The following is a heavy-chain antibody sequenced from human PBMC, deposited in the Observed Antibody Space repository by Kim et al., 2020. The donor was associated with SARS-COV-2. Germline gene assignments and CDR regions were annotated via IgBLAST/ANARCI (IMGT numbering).Heavy chain of an antibody. CDR1: GGSISSSSYY. Sequence: SETLSLTCTVSGGSISSSSYYWGWIRQPPGKGLEWIGSIYYSGSTYYNPSLKSRVTISVDTSKNQFSLKLSSVTAADTAVYYCARTADILTGYFDYWGQGTLVTVSS. V-gene: IGHV4-39*07. J-gene: IGHJ4*02. D-gene: IGHD3-9*01. CDR3: ARTADILTGYFDY. CDR2: IYYSGST.